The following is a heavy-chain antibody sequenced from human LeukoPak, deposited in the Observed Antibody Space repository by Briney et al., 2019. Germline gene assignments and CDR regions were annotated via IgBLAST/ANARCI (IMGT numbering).Heavy chain of an antibody. Sequence: SETLSLTCTVSGGSISSNYWSWIRQPPGKGLEWIGYIYTSGSTNYNPSLKSRVTISVDTSKNQFSLKLNSVTAADTAVCYCARLGYSGSLYYFDYWGQGTLVTVSS. D-gene: IGHD1-26*01. J-gene: IGHJ4*02. CDR1: GGSISSNY. CDR2: IYTSGST. CDR3: ARLGYSGSLYYFDY. V-gene: IGHV4-4*09.